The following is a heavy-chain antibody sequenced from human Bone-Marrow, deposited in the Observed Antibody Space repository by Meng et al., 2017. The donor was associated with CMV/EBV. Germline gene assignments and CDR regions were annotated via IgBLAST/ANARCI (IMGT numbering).Heavy chain of an antibody. CDR2: IGTAGDT. CDR1: GFTFSSYD. CDR3: AKGRNGITMTH. V-gene: IGHV3-13*01. Sequence: GESLKISCAASGFTFSSYDMHWVRQATGKGLEWVSAIGTAGDTYYPGSVKGRFTISRDNSKNTLYLQMNSLRAEDTAVYYCAKGRNGITMTHWGQGTLVTVSS. J-gene: IGHJ4*02. D-gene: IGHD3-22*01.